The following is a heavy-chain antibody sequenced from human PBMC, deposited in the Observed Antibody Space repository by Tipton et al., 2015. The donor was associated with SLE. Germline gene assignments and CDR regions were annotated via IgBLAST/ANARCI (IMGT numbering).Heavy chain of an antibody. J-gene: IGHJ4*02. CDR1: GGFIIGFY. Sequence: TLSLTCSVSGGFIIGFYWIWIRQPPGRGLEWIGYIYDSGSTYYNPSLKSRVTISVDKSRNQFSLKLSSVTAADTAVYYCARGTDWSGSNTRTFDLWGQGILVTVSS. D-gene: IGHD3-3*01. V-gene: IGHV4-59*12. CDR3: ARGTDWSGSNTRTFDL. CDR2: IYDSGST.